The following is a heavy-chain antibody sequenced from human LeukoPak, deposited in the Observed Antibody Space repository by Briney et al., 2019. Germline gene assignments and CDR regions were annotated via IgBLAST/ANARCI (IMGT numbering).Heavy chain of an antibody. J-gene: IGHJ3*02. CDR3: AREGTVTTYDAFDI. V-gene: IGHV3-48*04. CDR1: GGTFSSYA. D-gene: IGHD4-17*01. CDR2: ISSSSSTK. Sequence: SCKASGGTFSSYAISWVRQAPGKGLEWVSYISSSSSTKYYADSVKGRFTISRDNAKNSLYLQMNSLRAEDTAVYYCAREGTVTTYDAFDIWGQGTMVTVSS.